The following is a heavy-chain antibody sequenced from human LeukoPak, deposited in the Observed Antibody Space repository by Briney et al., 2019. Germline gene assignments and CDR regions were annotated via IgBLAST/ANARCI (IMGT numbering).Heavy chain of an antibody. V-gene: IGHV3-23*01. Sequence: GGSLRLSCAASGFTFSSYAMSWVRQAPGKGLEWVSAISGSGVSTYYADSVKGRFTISRDNAKNSLYLQMNSLRAEDTAVYYCARRYDFWSGYPAFDYWGQGTLVTVSS. J-gene: IGHJ4*02. D-gene: IGHD3-3*01. CDR3: ARRYDFWSGYPAFDY. CDR1: GFTFSSYA. CDR2: ISGSGVST.